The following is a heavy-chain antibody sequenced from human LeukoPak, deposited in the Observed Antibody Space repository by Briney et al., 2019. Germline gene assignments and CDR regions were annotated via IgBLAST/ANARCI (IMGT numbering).Heavy chain of an antibody. CDR2: IYYSGST. J-gene: IGHJ5*02. Sequence: SETLSLTCTVSGGSISSSSYYWGWIRQPPGKGLEWIGSIYYSGSTYYNPSLKSRVTISVDTSKNQFSLKLSSVTAANTAVYYCAGNDPRSYNWFDPWGQGTLVTVSS. D-gene: IGHD4-17*01. CDR3: AGNDPRSYNWFDP. CDR1: GGSISSSSYY. V-gene: IGHV4-39*01.